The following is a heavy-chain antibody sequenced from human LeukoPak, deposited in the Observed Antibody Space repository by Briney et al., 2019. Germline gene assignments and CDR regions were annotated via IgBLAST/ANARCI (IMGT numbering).Heavy chain of an antibody. V-gene: IGHV4-61*02. J-gene: IGHJ4*02. D-gene: IGHD5-18*01. CDR2: IYTSGST. Sequence: SQTLSLTCTVSGGSISSGSYYWSWIRQPAGKGLEWIGRIYTSGSTNYNPSLKSRVTISVDTSKNQFSLKLSSVTAADTAVYYCARTDAPDTAMAQYDYWGQGTLVTVSP. CDR3: ARTDAPDTAMAQYDY. CDR1: GGSISSGSYY.